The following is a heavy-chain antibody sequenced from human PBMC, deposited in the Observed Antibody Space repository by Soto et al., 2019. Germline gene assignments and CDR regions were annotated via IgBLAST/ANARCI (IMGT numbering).Heavy chain of an antibody. Sequence: EVRLLNSGGGLVQPGGSPRLSCAASGFTFSNYDMNWVLQAPGKGLEWVSAISGRGSSTYYADSVKGRFTISRDDSKNTPYLKMHSLRAEDTAVYYCAKGSIVAGAIRYDLDYWGQGTLVTFSS. D-gene: IGHD2-2*01. CDR1: GFTFSNYD. CDR2: ISGRGSST. J-gene: IGHJ4*02. CDR3: AKGSIVAGAIRYDLDY. V-gene: IGHV3-23*01.